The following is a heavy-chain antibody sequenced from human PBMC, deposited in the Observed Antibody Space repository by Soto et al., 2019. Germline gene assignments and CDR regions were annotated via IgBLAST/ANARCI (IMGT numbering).Heavy chain of an antibody. D-gene: IGHD3-22*01. CDR3: ARGLFYYDSSGYLGY. Sequence: SLRLSCAASGFTFSSYSMNWVRQAPGKGLEWVSSISSSSSYIYYADSVKGRFTISRDNAKNSLYLQMNSLRAEDTVVYYCARGLFYYDSSGYLGYWGQGTLVTVSS. V-gene: IGHV3-21*01. CDR1: GFTFSSYS. CDR2: ISSSSSYI. J-gene: IGHJ4*02.